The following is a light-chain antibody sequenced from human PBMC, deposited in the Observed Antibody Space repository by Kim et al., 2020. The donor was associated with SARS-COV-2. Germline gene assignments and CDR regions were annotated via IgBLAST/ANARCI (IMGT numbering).Light chain of an antibody. J-gene: IGLJ2*01. V-gene: IGLV1-51*01. CDR3: ETWDSSLSAGE. CDR1: SSNIGNNY. Sequence: GRKVTISCSGSSSNIGNNYVSWYQQLPGTAPKLLIYDNNKRPSGIPDRFSGSKSGTSATLGITGLQTGDEADYYCETWDSSLSAGEFGGGTKLTVL. CDR2: DNN.